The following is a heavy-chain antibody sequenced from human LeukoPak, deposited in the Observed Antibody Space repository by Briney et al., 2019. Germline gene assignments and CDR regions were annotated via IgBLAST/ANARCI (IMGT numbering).Heavy chain of an antibody. D-gene: IGHD4-17*01. Sequence: SETLSLTCAVYGGSFSGYYWSWIRQPPGKGLGWIGEINHSGSTNYNPSLKSRVTISVDTSKNQFSLKLSSVTAADTAVYYCARGLIARSYGDYPKRFYYYYMDVWGKGTTVTVSS. CDR2: INHSGST. CDR1: GGSFSGYY. J-gene: IGHJ6*03. V-gene: IGHV4-34*01. CDR3: ARGLIARSYGDYPKRFYYYYMDV.